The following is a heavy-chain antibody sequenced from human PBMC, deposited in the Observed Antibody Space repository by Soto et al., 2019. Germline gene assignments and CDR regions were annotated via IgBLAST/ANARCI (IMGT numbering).Heavy chain of an antibody. D-gene: IGHD6-19*01. CDR3: AREVAGTAFFDS. J-gene: IGHJ4*02. CDR2: ISSGASNI. V-gene: IGHV3-21*06. Sequence: EVQLVESGGGPVKPGGSLRLSCAASGFSFITYAMNWVRQAPGRGLEWVACISSGASNIYYAASVKGRFTISRDSAKNQLFLQMNGLRAEDTAVYFCAREVAGTAFFDSWGQGTLVTVSS. CDR1: GFSFITYA.